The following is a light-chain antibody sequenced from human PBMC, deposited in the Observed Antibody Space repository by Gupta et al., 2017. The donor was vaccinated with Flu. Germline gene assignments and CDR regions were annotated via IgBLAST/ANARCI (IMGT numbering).Light chain of an antibody. CDR2: KAS. CDR3: QQEKYNLWT. J-gene: IGKJ1*01. CDR1: QSISNW. Sequence: DIQMTQSPSTLSASVGDRVTITCRASQSISNWLAWYQQRPGKAPKLLISKASRVESWVPLRFSGSGSGTEFTLTINMLHPHDFATYYFQQEKYNLWTFGEWTKVDTK. V-gene: IGKV1-5*03.